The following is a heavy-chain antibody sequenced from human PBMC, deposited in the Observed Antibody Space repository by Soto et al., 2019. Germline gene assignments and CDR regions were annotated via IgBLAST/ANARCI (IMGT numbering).Heavy chain of an antibody. Sequence: EVQLVESGGGLLQPGGSLTLSCTASGFTFSNYWMHWVRQAPGKGLVWVSRTKSDGSGTSYTDSVKGRFTISRDNASKTWYLQMGNLRAEDTAGYYCAGGGFDYCPGRMDVWGKGTTVIVSS. CDR3: AGGGFDYCPGRMDV. CDR2: TKSDGSGT. J-gene: IGHJ6*04. V-gene: IGHV3-74*01. CDR1: GFTFSNYW. D-gene: IGHD3-10*01.